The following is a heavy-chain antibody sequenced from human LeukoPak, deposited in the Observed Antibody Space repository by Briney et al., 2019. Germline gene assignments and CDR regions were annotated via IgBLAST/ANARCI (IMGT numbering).Heavy chain of an antibody. CDR2: ISSSSSYI. D-gene: IGHD6-13*01. J-gene: IGHJ4*02. V-gene: IGHV3-21*01. CDR1: GFTFSSYS. CDR3: ARVKLAAAGLGLDY. Sequence: NPGGSLRLSCAASGFTFSSYSMNWVRQAPGNGLDWVSSISSSSSYIYYADSVKGRFTISRDNAKNSLYLQMNSLRAEDTAVYYCARVKLAAAGLGLDYWGQGTLVTVSS.